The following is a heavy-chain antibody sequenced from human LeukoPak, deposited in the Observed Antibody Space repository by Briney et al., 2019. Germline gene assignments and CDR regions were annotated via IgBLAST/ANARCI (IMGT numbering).Heavy chain of an antibody. J-gene: IGHJ4*02. Sequence: GGSLRLSCAASGFTFSRYYMHWVRQAPGKGLVWVSRINSDGSSTTYADSVKGRFTISRDNAKNALYLQMNSLKVEDTAVYYCTRVFVGDEYSSSGYWGQGTLVTVSS. CDR1: GFTFSRYY. V-gene: IGHV3-74*01. D-gene: IGHD6-13*01. CDR2: INSDGSST. CDR3: TRVFVGDEYSSSGY.